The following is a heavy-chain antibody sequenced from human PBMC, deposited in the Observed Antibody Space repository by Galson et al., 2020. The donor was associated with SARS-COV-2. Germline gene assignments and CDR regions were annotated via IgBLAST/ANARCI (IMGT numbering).Heavy chain of an antibody. J-gene: IGHJ4*02. CDR3: ARDLYRDSEMAGAICY. CDR2: INPNSGGT. Sequence: ASVKVSCKASGYTFTGHYMHWVRQAPGQGLEWMGWINPNSGGTNYAQKFQGRVTMTRDTSISTAYMELSRLRSDDTAVYYCARDLYRDSEMAGAICYWGQGTLVTVSS. D-gene: IGHD1-26*01. CDR1: GYTFTGHY. V-gene: IGHV1-2*02.